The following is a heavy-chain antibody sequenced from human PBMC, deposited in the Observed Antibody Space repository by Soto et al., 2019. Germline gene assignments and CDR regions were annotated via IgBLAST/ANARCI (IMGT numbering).Heavy chain of an antibody. V-gene: IGHV4-39*01. CDR3: ARHYYGSGTFDY. D-gene: IGHD3-10*01. CDR2: IYYSGST. J-gene: IGHJ4*02. CDR1: GGSISSSSYY. Sequence: QLQLQESGPGLVKPSETLSLTCTVSGGSISSSSYYWGWISQPPGKGLEWIGSIYYSGSTYYNPSLKSRVSISVDTAKTQFSLKLSSVTAADTAVYYCARHYYGSGTFDYWGQGTLVTVSS.